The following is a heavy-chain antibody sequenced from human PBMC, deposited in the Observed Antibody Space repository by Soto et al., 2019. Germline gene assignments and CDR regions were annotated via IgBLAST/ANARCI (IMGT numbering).Heavy chain of an antibody. D-gene: IGHD6-19*01. V-gene: IGHV4-61*01. CDR1: GGSVSSHTYS. CDR3: ARGGSSGYANFDY. CDR2: IYYSGST. Sequence: SETLSLTCTVSGGSVSSHTYSWVWIRQPPGKGLEWIGYIYYSGSTNYNPSLKSRVTISVDTSKNQFSLKLSSVTAADTAVYYCARGGSSGYANFDYWGQGTLVTVSS. J-gene: IGHJ4*02.